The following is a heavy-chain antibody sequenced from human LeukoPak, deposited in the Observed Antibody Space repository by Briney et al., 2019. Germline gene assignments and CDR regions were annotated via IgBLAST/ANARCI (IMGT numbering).Heavy chain of an antibody. J-gene: IGHJ4*02. D-gene: IGHD3-22*01. Sequence: GGSLRLSCAASGLTFSSYAMSWVRQAPGKGLEWVSVISGSGGITYYADSVKGRFTISRDNSKNTLYLQMNSLRAEDTAVYYCAKDIGLYYYDTWGQGTLVTVSS. CDR1: GLTFSSYA. CDR2: ISGSGGIT. V-gene: IGHV3-23*01. CDR3: AKDIGLYYYDT.